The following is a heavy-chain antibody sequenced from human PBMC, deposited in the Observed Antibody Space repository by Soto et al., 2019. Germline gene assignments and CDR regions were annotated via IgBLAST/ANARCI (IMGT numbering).Heavy chain of an antibody. Sequence: PGGSLRLSCAASGFTFSSYAMSWVRQAPGKGLEWVSAISGSGGSTYYADSVKGRFTISRDNSKNTLYLQMNSLRAEDTAVYYCAKGLGFWSGYLISRYYYGMDVWGQGTTVTVSS. J-gene: IGHJ6*02. V-gene: IGHV3-23*01. CDR2: ISGSGGST. CDR3: AKGLGFWSGYLISRYYYGMDV. CDR1: GFTFSSYA. D-gene: IGHD3-3*01.